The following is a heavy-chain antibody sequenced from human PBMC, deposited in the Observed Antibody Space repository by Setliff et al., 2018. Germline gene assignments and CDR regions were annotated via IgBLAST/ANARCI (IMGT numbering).Heavy chain of an antibody. Sequence: GESLKISCAASGFRISFREYWMFWVRQAPGKGLEWVARIDKDGSSTVYADSVKGRFTISRDNVKKVLYLQMDSLRTEDTAVYYCTREHTPWVGASHHDCWGQGTQVTVSS. CDR1: GFRISFREYW. CDR2: IDKDGSST. J-gene: IGHJ4*02. D-gene: IGHD1-26*01. CDR3: TREHTPWVGASHHDC. V-gene: IGHV3-74*01.